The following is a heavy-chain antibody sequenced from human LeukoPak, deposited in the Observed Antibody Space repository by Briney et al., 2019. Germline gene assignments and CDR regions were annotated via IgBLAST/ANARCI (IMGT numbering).Heavy chain of an antibody. V-gene: IGHV3-30*04. CDR1: GFTFSSYA. CDR3: ARVGRGYSFKVYYFDY. CDR2: MSYDGSNK. J-gene: IGHJ4*02. D-gene: IGHD5-18*01. Sequence: GGSLRLSCAASGFTFSSYAMHWVRQAPGKGLEWVSVMSYDGSNKYYADSVKGRFTISRDNSKNTLFLQMNSLRAEDTAVYFCARVGRGYSFKVYYFDYWGQGTLVTASS.